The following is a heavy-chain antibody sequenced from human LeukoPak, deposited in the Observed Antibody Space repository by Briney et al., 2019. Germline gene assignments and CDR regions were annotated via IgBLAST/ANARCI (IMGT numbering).Heavy chain of an antibody. V-gene: IGHV3-21*01. CDR1: EFTFSAYA. CDR3: AREYGSGWYDY. D-gene: IGHD6-19*01. Sequence: GGSLRLSCEASEFTFSAYAMTWVRQAPGKGLEWVSSISSSSSYIYYAESVKGRFTISRDNAKNSLYLQMNSLTAEDTAVYYCAREYGSGWYDYWGQGTLVTVSS. CDR2: ISSSSSYI. J-gene: IGHJ4*02.